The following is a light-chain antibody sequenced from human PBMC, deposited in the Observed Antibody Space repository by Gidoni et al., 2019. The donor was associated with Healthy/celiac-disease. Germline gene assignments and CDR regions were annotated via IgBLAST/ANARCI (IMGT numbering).Light chain of an antibody. CDR1: QDISNY. J-gene: IGKJ4*01. V-gene: IGKV1-33*01. Sequence: DIQMTQSPSSLSASVGDRVTITCQASQDISNYLNWYQQKPGKAPKLLIYDASNLETGVPSRFSGSGSGTDFTFTISSLQPEDIATYYCQQYDNLPLTFXAXTKVEIK. CDR2: DAS. CDR3: QQYDNLPLT.